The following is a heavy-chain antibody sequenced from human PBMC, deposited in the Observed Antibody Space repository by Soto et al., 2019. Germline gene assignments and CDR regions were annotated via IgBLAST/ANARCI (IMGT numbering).Heavy chain of an antibody. CDR2: INSDGSST. CDR3: AVAVAGPTAIGY. Sequence: PGGSLRLSCAASGFTFSSYWMHWVRQAPGKGLVWVSRINSDGSSTSYADSVKGRFTISRDNAKNTLYLQMNSLRAEVTAVYYCAVAVAGPTAIGYWGQGTLVTVSS. J-gene: IGHJ4*02. CDR1: GFTFSSYW. D-gene: IGHD6-19*01. V-gene: IGHV3-74*01.